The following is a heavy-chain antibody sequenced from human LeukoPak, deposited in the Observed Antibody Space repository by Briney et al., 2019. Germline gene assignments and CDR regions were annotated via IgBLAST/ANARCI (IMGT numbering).Heavy chain of an antibody. D-gene: IGHD3-16*01. CDR3: ARGGGLDV. CDR2: ISSSATYM. V-gene: IGHV3-21*04. CDR1: GFTFSSYG. J-gene: IGHJ6*02. Sequence: GGSLRLSCAASGFTFSSYGMDWVRQAPGRGLEWVSSISSSATYMFYADSVKGRFTISRDNAKNSLYLQMHSLRAEDTAVYFCARGGGLDVWGQGATVTVSS.